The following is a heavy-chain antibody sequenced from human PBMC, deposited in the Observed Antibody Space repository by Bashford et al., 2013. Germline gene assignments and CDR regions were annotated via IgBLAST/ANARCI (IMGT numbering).Heavy chain of an antibody. D-gene: IGHD3-10*01. CDR2: IYPGDSDT. J-gene: IGHJ6*02. CDR1: EYSFTSYW. Sequence: GESLKISCKGSEYSFTSYWIGWVRQMPGKGLEWMGIIYPGDSDTRYSPSFQGQVTISADKSISTAYLQWNSLKASDTAMYYCARRRYGSGYGMDVWGQGTTVTVSS. CDR3: ARRRYGSGYGMDV. V-gene: IGHV5-51*01.